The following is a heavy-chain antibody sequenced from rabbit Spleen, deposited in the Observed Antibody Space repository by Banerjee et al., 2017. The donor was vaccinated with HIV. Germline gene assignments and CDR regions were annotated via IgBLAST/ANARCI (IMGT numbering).Heavy chain of an antibody. D-gene: IGHD6-1*01. J-gene: IGHJ4*01. CDR3: ARSYGGYVGNAYATGFKF. CDR1: GFSFSSSDY. CDR2: IYTGSSGST. Sequence: QSLEESGGDLVKPEGSLTLTCTASGFSFSSSDYMCWVRQAPGKGLEWIACIYTGSSGSTYYASWAKGRITISKTSSTTVTLQMTSLTAADTAPYFCARSYGGYVGNAYATGFKFWAPGTLVTVS. V-gene: IGHV1S40*01.